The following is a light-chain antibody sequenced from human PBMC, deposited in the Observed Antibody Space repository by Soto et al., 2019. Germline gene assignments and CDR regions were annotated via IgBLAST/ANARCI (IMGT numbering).Light chain of an antibody. J-gene: IGKJ4*01. CDR1: QNIGSR. CDR3: QQCNTPFT. CDR2: DAS. Sequence: DIQLTQSPDSLSASVGDRVAITCRASQNIGSRLAWYQQKPDEAPKLLIYDASSLESGVPLRFGGSGSGTDFTLIISSLQPDDFATYYCQQCNTPFTFGGGTKVDIK. V-gene: IGKV1-5*01.